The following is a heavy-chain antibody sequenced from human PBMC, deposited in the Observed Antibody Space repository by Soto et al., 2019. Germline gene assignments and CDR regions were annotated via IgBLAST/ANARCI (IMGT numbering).Heavy chain of an antibody. CDR3: ARKSGSDYYYYYGMDV. J-gene: IGHJ6*02. CDR1: GYTFTSYG. V-gene: IGHV1-18*01. Sequence: QGQLVQSGAEVKKPGASVKVSCKASGYTFTSYGISWVRQAPGQGLEWMGWISAYNGNTNYAQKLQGRVTMTTDTSTSTAYMELRSLRSDDTAVYYCARKSGSDYYYYYGMDVWGQGTTVTVSS. D-gene: IGHD6-13*01. CDR2: ISAYNGNT.